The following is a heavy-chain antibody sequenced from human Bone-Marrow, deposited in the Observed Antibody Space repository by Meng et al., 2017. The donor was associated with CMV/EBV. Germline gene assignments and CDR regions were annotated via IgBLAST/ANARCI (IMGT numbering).Heavy chain of an antibody. D-gene: IGHD2-2*02. CDR3: ARSCSRTSCYTGDY. CDR1: GFTFSDRY. Sequence: GESLKISCAASGFTFSDRYMDWVRQAPGKGLEWVGRTRNKANSYTTEYAASVKGRFIVSRDESKNSLYLQMNSLKTEDTAVYYCARSCSRTSCYTGDYWGQGTLVTVSS. J-gene: IGHJ4*02. V-gene: IGHV3-72*01. CDR2: TRNKANSYTT.